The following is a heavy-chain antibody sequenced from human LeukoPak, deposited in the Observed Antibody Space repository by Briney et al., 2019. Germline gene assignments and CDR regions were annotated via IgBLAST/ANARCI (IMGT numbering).Heavy chain of an antibody. CDR3: AKGDTMIVVALDY. CDR2: ISGSGGST. Sequence: GGSLRLSCAASGFTFSCYGMSWVRQAPGKGLEWVSAISGSGGSTYYADSVKGRFTISRDNSKNTLYLQMNSLRAEDTAVYYCAKGDTMIVVALDYWGQGTLVTVSS. J-gene: IGHJ4*02. CDR1: GFTFSCYG. V-gene: IGHV3-23*01. D-gene: IGHD3-22*01.